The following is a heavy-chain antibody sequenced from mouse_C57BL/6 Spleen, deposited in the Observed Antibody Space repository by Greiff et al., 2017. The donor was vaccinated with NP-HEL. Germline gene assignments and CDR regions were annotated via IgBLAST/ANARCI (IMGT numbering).Heavy chain of an antibody. CDR1: GYTFTSYW. V-gene: IGHV1-50*01. J-gene: IGHJ3*01. CDR2: IDPSDSYT. CDR3: ARNSYDGYRWFAY. Sequence: VQLQQSGAELVKPGASVKLSCKASGYTFTSYWMQWVKQRPGQGLEWIGEIDPSDSYTNYNQKFKGKATLTVDTSSSTAYMQLSSLTSEDSAVYYCARNSYDGYRWFAYWGQGTLVTVSA. D-gene: IGHD2-3*01.